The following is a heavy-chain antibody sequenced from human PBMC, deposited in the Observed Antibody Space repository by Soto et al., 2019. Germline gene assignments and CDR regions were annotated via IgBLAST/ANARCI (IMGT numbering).Heavy chain of an antibody. J-gene: IGHJ4*02. CDR3: AHTWGLPFDY. D-gene: IGHD3-16*01. CDR1: GFSLRTTGVG. V-gene: IGHV2-5*01. CDR2: IYWNDDK. Sequence: QITLKESGPTLVEPTQTLTLTCTDSGFSLRTTGVGVGWIRQPPGKALEWLGIIYWNDDKRYSPSLKNRFTLTSDISKSQVVLTMTNMDPADTATYYCAHTWGLPFDYWGQGTLVIVSS.